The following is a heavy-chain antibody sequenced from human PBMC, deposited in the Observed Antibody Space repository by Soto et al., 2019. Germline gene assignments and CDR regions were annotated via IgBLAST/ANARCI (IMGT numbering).Heavy chain of an antibody. Sequence: QVQLVESGGGVVQPGRSLRLSCAASGFTFSRYGMHWVRQAPGKGLEWVAVIWHDGSQKYYADSVKGRFTISREDSDDSLYLRMNSLRAEDTAVYYCAREPESCSGGSCVAFDLWGQGTMVTVSS. CDR1: GFTFSRYG. J-gene: IGHJ3*01. CDR2: IWHDGSQK. D-gene: IGHD2-15*01. V-gene: IGHV3-33*01. CDR3: AREPESCSGGSCVAFDL.